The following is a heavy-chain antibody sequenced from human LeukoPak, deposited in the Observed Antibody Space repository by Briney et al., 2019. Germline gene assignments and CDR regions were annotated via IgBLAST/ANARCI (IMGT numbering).Heavy chain of an antibody. V-gene: IGHV1-24*01. CDR1: GYTLTELS. J-gene: IGHJ4*02. CDR2: FDPEDGET. CDR3: ATSLYYYDSSGYYGY. Sequence: ASVKVSCKVSGYTLTELSMHWVRQAPGQGLEWMGGFDPEDGETIYAQKFQGRVTMTEDTSTDTAYMELSSLRSEDTAVYYCATSLYYYDSSGYYGYWGQGTLVTVSS. D-gene: IGHD3-22*01.